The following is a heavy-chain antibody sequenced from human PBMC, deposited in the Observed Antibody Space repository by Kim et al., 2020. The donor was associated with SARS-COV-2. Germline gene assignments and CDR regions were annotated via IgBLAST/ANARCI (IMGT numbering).Heavy chain of an antibody. V-gene: IGHV1-2*06. CDR2: INPNSGGT. CDR1: GYTFTGYY. CDR3: ARGDSGYDWFERFDWFDP. Sequence: ASVKVSCKASGYTFTGYYMHWVRQAPGQGLEWMGRINPNSGGTNYAQKYQGRVTMTRDTSISTAYMELSRLSSDDTAEYYCARGDSGYDWFERFDWFDPW. J-gene: IGHJ5*02. D-gene: IGHD5-12*01.